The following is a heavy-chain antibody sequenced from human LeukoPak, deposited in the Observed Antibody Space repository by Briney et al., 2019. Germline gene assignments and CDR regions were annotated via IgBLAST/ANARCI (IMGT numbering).Heavy chain of an antibody. CDR1: GFIYRSYA. Sequence: PGGSLRPSCAGSGFIYRSYAMNWVRQAPGKGLEWVALISYDGRNKYYADSVKGRFTISSDISNNTLFLQMNSLRGEDTAVYYCARDQSLATSNAFDVWGQGTMVTVSS. CDR3: ARDQSLATSNAFDV. J-gene: IGHJ3*01. V-gene: IGHV3-30*04. D-gene: IGHD6-19*01. CDR2: ISYDGRNK.